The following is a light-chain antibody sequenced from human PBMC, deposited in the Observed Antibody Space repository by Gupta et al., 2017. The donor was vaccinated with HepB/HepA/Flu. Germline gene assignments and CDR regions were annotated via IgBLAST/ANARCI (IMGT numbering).Light chain of an antibody. CDR2: KDT. V-gene: IGLV3-25*03. Sequence: SYELTQSPSVSVSPGQTARITCSGDALSKQFAYWYQQKPGQAPVLLIYKDTERPSGIPERFSGSNSGTTVTLTISGVQAEDEADYYCQSSDSINTDVLFGGGTKLTVL. CDR3: QSSDSINTDVL. CDR1: ALSKQF. J-gene: IGLJ2*01.